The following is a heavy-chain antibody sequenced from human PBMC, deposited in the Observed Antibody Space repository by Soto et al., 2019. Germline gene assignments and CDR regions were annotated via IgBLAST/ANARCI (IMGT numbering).Heavy chain of an antibody. CDR1: GYTFTSYG. J-gene: IGHJ6*02. CDR3: ARSGYSSSWERNHYYYGMDV. Sequence: QVQLVQSGAEVKKPGASVKVSCKASGYTFTSYGISWVRQAHGQGLEWMGWISAYNGNTNYAQKLQGRVTMTTDTSTSTAYMELRSLRSDDTAVYYCARSGYSSSWERNHYYYGMDVWGQGTTVTVSS. D-gene: IGHD6-13*01. V-gene: IGHV1-18*01. CDR2: ISAYNGNT.